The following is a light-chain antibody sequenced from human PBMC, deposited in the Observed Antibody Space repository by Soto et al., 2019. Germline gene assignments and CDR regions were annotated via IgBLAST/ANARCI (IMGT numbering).Light chain of an antibody. CDR1: QSVSSSY. V-gene: IGKV3-20*01. CDR3: QQYGSSPWT. Sequence: EIVLTQSPGTLSLSPGERATLSCRASQSVSSSYLAWYQQKPGQAPRLLIYGASSRATGIPDRFSGSGSGTDFHLTISGLEPEDFAVYYCQQYGSSPWTFGQGTKVEIK. J-gene: IGKJ1*01. CDR2: GAS.